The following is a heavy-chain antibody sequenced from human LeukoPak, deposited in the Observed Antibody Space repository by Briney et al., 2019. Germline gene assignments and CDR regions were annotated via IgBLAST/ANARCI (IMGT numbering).Heavy chain of an antibody. Sequence: PGGSLRLSCAASGFTFSNYEMNWVRQAPGKGLEWVSYISSSGSSTYYADSVKGRFTISRDNAKNSLYLQMNSLRAEDTAVYYCAKDKSSSWYSYYFDFWGQGTLVTVSS. CDR1: GFTFSNYE. J-gene: IGHJ4*02. CDR3: AKDKSSSWYSYYFDF. V-gene: IGHV3-48*03. CDR2: ISSSGSST. D-gene: IGHD6-13*01.